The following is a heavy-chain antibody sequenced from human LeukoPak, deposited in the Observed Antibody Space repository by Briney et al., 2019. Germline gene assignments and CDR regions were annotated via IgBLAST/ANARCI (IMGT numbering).Heavy chain of an antibody. Sequence: GGSLRLSCATSGFTFSSYAMSWVHQAPGKGLEWISGIGASGGSTYYADSVKGRFTISRDNSKNTLYLQMNSLRTEDTAVYYCAKAEGYDILTGLDYWGQGTLVTVSS. CDR2: IGASGGST. CDR3: AKAEGYDILTGLDY. D-gene: IGHD3-9*01. V-gene: IGHV3-23*01. J-gene: IGHJ4*02. CDR1: GFTFSSYA.